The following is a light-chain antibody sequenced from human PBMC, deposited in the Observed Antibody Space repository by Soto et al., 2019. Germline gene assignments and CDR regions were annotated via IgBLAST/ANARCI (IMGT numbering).Light chain of an antibody. J-gene: IGKJ2*01. V-gene: IGKV4-1*01. CDR1: QSVLYSSNNKNY. Sequence: DIVLTQSPDSLPVSLGERATINCKSSQSVLYSSNNKNYLAWYQQKPGQPPKLLIYWASTRESGVTDRFSGSGSGTAFTLTISSLHAEDVAVYYCQQYYSTPPTFGQGTKLEIK. CDR2: WAS. CDR3: QQYYSTPPT.